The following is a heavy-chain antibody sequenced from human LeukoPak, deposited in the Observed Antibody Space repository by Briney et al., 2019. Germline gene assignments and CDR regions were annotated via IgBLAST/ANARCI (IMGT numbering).Heavy chain of an antibody. CDR1: GFTLSSYA. Sequence: GGSLRLSCAASGFTLSSYAMSWVRQAPGKGLEWVSAISDTGNTYHADSVKGRFTISRDSSTNTLFLQMNRLRPEDAAVYYCAKGAYYADWGQGTLVTVSS. CDR3: AKGAYYAD. D-gene: IGHD3-3*01. V-gene: IGHV3-23*01. CDR2: ISDTGNT. J-gene: IGHJ4*02.